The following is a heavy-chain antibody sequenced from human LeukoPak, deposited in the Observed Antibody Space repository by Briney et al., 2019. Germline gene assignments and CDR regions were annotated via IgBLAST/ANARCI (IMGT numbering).Heavy chain of an antibody. D-gene: IGHD5-12*01. J-gene: IGHJ4*02. V-gene: IGHV3-23*01. CDR2: ITGSGGST. Sequence: GGSLRLSCAASGFTFSKYAMSWVRQAPGKGLEWVSCITGSGGSTYYADSVKGRFTISRDNSKNTLYLQMNSLRAEDTAVYYCARVGGYARKFDYWGQGTLVTVSS. CDR3: ARVGGYARKFDY. CDR1: GFTFSKYA.